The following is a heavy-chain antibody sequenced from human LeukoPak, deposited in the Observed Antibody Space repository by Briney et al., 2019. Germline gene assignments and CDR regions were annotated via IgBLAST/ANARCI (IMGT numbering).Heavy chain of an antibody. CDR1: GFTFSSYA. CDR3: ARIEVGNDYGDY. V-gene: IGHV3-64*01. D-gene: IGHD1-26*01. CDR2: ISSNGGST. J-gene: IGHJ4*02. Sequence: GGSLRLSCAASGFTFSSYAMHWARQAPGKGLEYVSAISSNGGSTYYANSVKGRFTISRDNSKNTLYLQMGSLRAEDMAVYYCARIEVGNDYGDYWGQGTLVTVSS.